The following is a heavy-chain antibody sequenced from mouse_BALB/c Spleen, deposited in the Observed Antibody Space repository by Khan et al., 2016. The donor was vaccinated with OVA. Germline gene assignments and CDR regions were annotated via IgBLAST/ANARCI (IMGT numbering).Heavy chain of an antibody. CDR1: GFAFSSYD. V-gene: IGHV5-9*02. CDR3: SRPSYNGNPWFTY. Sequence: EVELVESGGGLVKPGGSLKLSCAPSGFAFSSYDMSWVRQTPEKRLEWVATISGTGIYTYYPDSVKGRFTISRDNARNTLYLQMSSLRSEDTALYYCSRPSYNGNPWFTYWGQGTLGTVSA. J-gene: IGHJ3*01. CDR2: ISGTGIYT. D-gene: IGHD2-3*01.